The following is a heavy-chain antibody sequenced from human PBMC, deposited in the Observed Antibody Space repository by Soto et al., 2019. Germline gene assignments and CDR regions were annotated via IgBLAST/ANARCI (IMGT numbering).Heavy chain of an antibody. CDR1: GFTFSSYW. J-gene: IGHJ4*02. V-gene: IGHV3-23*01. CDR3: AKRMATMRAFDY. Sequence: GGSLRLSCAASGFTFSSYWMHWVRQAPGKGLVWVSSISASGGSTYYADSVKGRFTISRDNSKNTLYLQMNSLRAEDTAVYYCAKRMATMRAFDYWGQGTLVTVSS. CDR2: ISASGGST. D-gene: IGHD5-12*01.